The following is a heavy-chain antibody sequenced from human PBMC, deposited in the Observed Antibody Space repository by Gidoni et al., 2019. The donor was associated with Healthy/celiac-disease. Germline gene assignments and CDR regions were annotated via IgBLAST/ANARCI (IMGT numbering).Heavy chain of an antibody. Sequence: QVHLVQSGADVKRPGAAVKVSCRASGGTFSGYAISWVRQAPGQRLEWMGRIIPYLGIANYAQKFQGRVTITADKSTSTAYRELSSLRSEDTAVDYCARDAWELGSGFDYWGQGTLVTVSS. D-gene: IGHD1-26*01. CDR1: GGTFSGYA. CDR3: ARDAWELGSGFDY. CDR2: IIPYLGIA. V-gene: IGHV1-69*04. J-gene: IGHJ4*02.